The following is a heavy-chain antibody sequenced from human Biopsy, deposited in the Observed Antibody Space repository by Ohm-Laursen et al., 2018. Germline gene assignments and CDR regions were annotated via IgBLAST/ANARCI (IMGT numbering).Heavy chain of an antibody. V-gene: IGHV1-2*02. D-gene: IGHD3-9*01. CDR3: ARVPAYPSIDGYYGLDL. J-gene: IGHJ6*02. CDR2: INPNSGNA. Sequence: ASVKVSCKTSGYTFAGYYLHWVRQAPGHGLEWMGWINPNSGNANYAQSFQGRLTVTRDTSISTAYMELTSLTFDDTAIYYCARVPAYPSIDGYYGLDLWGQGTTVSVSS. CDR1: GYTFAGYY.